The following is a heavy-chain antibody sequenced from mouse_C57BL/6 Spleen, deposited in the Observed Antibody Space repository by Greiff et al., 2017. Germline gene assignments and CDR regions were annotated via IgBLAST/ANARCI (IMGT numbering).Heavy chain of an antibody. CDR3: ARRRSNSYYAMDY. CDR1: GYTFTSYW. D-gene: IGHD2-5*01. V-gene: IGHV1-69*01. CDR2: IDPSDSYT. Sequence: VQLQQPGAELVMPGASVKLSCKASGYTFTSYWMHWVKQRPGQGLEWIGEIDPSDSYTNYNQKFKGKSTLTVDKSSSTAYMQLSSLTSEDSAVXYCARRRSNSYYAMDYWGQGTAVTVSS. J-gene: IGHJ4*01.